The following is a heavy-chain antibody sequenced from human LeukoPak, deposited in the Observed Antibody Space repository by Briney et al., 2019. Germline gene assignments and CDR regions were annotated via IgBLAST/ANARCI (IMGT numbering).Heavy chain of an antibody. D-gene: IGHD1-26*01. V-gene: IGHV3-66*01. CDR1: GFTVSSNY. J-gene: IGHJ4*02. Sequence: PGGSLRLSCAASGFTVSSNYMSWVRQAPGKGPEWVSVIYSGGSTYYADSVKGRFTISRDNSKNTLYLQMNSLRPEDTAVCYCARESDYTVDYWGQGTLVTVSS. CDR2: IYSGGST. CDR3: ARESDYTVDY.